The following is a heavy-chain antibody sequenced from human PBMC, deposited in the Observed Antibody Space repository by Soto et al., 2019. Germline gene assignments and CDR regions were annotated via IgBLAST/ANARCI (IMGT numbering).Heavy chain of an antibody. Sequence: SETLSLTCTVSGGSISSSSYYWGWIRQPPGKGLEWIGSIYYSGSTYYNPSLKSRVTISVDTSKNQFSLKLSSVTAADTAVYYCARIPYYDFWSGYYDTYYFDNWGQGTLVTVS. CDR3: ARIPYYDFWSGYYDTYYFDN. J-gene: IGHJ4*02. D-gene: IGHD3-3*01. CDR2: IYYSGST. CDR1: GGSISSSSYY. V-gene: IGHV4-39*01.